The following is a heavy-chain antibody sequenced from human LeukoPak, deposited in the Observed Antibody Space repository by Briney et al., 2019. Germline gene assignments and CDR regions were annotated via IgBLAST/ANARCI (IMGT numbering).Heavy chain of an antibody. J-gene: IGHJ3*02. CDR3: ARLGVVPAARDAFDI. CDR1: GGSISSYY. D-gene: IGHD2-2*01. CDR2: IYYSGST. Sequence: TSETLSLTCTVSGGSISSYYWSWVRQAPGKGLEWSGHIYYSGSTNYNPSLKSRVTISVDTSKNQFSLKLSSVTAADTAVYYCARLGVVPAARDAFDIWGQGTMVTVSS. V-gene: IGHV4-59*08.